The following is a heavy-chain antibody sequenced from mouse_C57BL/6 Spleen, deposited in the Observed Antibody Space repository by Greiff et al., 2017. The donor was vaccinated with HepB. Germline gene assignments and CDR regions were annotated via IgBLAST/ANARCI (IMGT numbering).Heavy chain of an antibody. J-gene: IGHJ3*01. CDR2: FYPGSGSI. V-gene: IGHV1-62-2*01. D-gene: IGHD1-1*01. CDR3: ARHEAVYYGSSYSWFAY. Sequence: QVQLKQSGAELVKPGASVKLSCKASGYTFTEYTIHWVKQRSGQGLEWIGWFYPGSGSIKYNEKFKDKATLTADKSSSTVYMELSRLTSEDSAVYFCARHEAVYYGSSYSWFAYWGQGTLVTVSA. CDR1: GYTFTEYT.